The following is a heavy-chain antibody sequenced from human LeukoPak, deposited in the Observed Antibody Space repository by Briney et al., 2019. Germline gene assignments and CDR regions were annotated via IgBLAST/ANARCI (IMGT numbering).Heavy chain of an antibody. V-gene: IGHV3-30*18. D-gene: IGHD6-13*01. CDR2: ISYDGNNK. CDR1: GLTFSSYG. J-gene: IGHJ4*02. Sequence: GGSLRLSCAASGLTFSSYGIHWVRQAPGKGLEWVAVISYDGNNKYYAESVKGRFTISRDNPKNTLYLQMNSLRAEDTAVYYCAKGVSSWYPPHFDYWGQGTLITVSS. CDR3: AKGVSSWYPPHFDY.